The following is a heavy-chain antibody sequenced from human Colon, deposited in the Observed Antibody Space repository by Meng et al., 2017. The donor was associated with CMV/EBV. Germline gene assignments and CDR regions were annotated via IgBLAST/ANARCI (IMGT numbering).Heavy chain of an antibody. CDR2: IGGGSSFI. CDR3: AKDHGEHLYDRNAYYHDY. Sequence: GGSLRLSCAASGFTFRIYTMNWVRQAPGKGLEWVASIGGGSSFIHYADSVKGRFTVSRDNGKNSLYLQMNSLGAEDTALYYCAKDHGEHLYDRNAYYHDYWGQGTLVTVSS. J-gene: IGHJ4*02. D-gene: IGHD3-22*01. CDR1: GFTFRIYT. V-gene: IGHV3-21*01.